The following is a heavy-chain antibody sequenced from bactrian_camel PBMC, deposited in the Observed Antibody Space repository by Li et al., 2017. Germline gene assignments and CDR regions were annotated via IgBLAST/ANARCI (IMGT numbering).Heavy chain of an antibody. V-gene: IGHV3S1*01. D-gene: IGHD1*01. CDR3: AADAGHRGSGGCPYGGRWPSVYGY. CDR1: GYTSRSNC. CDR2: IVIRDGRT. Sequence: HVQLVESGGGSVQAGGSLRLSCTVAGYTSRSNCLGWFRRTDEQGREGLAAIVIRDGRTYIADSVKGRFTISQDSTKNTLFLQMNTLKPEDTGMYYCAADAGHRGSGGCPYGGRWPSVYGYWGQGTQVTVS. J-gene: IGHJ6*01.